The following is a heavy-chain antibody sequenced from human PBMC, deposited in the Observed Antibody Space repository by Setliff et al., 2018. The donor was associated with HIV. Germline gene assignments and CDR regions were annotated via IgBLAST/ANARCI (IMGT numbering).Heavy chain of an antibody. V-gene: IGHV3-23*01. CDR1: EFTFGNSI. CDR3: AKEEYTSGRCGAFGI. CDR2: ISNIDGST. D-gene: IGHD6-19*01. Sequence: LRLSCAVSEFTFGNSIIAWVRQAPGKGLEWVSTISNIDGSTYFADSVKGRFTISGDSSKNTVYLQLNSLRDEDTAVYFCAKEEYTSGRCGAFGIWGQGTVVTVSS. J-gene: IGHJ3*02.